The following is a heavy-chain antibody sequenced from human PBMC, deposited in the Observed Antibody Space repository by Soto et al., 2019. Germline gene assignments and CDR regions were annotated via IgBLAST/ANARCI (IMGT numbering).Heavy chain of an antibody. Sequence: QLQLQESGPGLVKPSATLSLTCTVSGGSISSSSYYWGWIRQPPGKGLEWLGSIYYSGSTYYNPSLKSRVTISVDTSKNQSSLKLSSVTAAGTAVYYCARILRGDYSPYYYYGMDVWGQGTTVTVSS. CDR3: ARILRGDYSPYYYYGMDV. CDR2: IYYSGST. V-gene: IGHV4-39*01. J-gene: IGHJ6*02. CDR1: GGSISSSSYY. D-gene: IGHD4-17*01.